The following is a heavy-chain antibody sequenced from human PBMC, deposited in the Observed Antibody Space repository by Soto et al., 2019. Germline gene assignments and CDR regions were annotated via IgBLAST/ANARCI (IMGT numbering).Heavy chain of an antibody. V-gene: IGHV3-30*18. CDR3: AKDLGRQLVQLSPWDLLYY. J-gene: IGHJ4*02. D-gene: IGHD6-13*01. Sequence: ESGGGVVQPGRSLRLSCAASGFTFSSYGMHWVRQAPGKGLEWVAVISYDGSNKYYADSVKGRFTISRDNSKNTLYLQMNSLRAEDTAVYYCAKDLGRQLVQLSPWDLLYYWGQGTLVTVSS. CDR1: GFTFSSYG. CDR2: ISYDGSNK.